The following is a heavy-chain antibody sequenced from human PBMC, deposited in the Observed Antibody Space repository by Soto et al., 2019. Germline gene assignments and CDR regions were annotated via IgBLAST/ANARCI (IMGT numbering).Heavy chain of an antibody. J-gene: IGHJ5*02. D-gene: IGHD6-19*01. V-gene: IGHV3-23*01. CDR1: GFTFSSYA. Sequence: EVQLLESGGGLVQPGGSLRLSCAASGFTFSSYAMSWVRQAPGKGLEWVSAISGSGGSTYYADSVKGRFTISRDNSKNTLYLQMNSLRAEDTAVYYCAKDPQGAVAGNNWFDPWGQGTLVTVSS. CDR3: AKDPQGAVAGNNWFDP. CDR2: ISGSGGST.